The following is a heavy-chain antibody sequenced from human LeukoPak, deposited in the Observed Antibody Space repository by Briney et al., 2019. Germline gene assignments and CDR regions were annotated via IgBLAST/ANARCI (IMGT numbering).Heavy chain of an antibody. Sequence: SETLSLTCTVSGGSIYTYYWNWIRQPPGKGLEWIGYVFHTGSTNYNPSLKSRVTMSVDTSKNQFSLKLSSVTAADTAVYYCARARIAAAFGYWGQGTLVTVSS. D-gene: IGHD6-13*01. CDR2: VFHTGST. J-gene: IGHJ4*02. CDR3: ARARIAAAFGY. CDR1: GGSIYTYY. V-gene: IGHV4-59*12.